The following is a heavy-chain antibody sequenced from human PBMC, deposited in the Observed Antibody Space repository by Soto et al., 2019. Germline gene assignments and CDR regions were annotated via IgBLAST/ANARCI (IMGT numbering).Heavy chain of an antibody. J-gene: IGHJ4*02. CDR1: GFTFSSYS. CDR3: AGQDLGKSDY. CDR2: ISSSSSTI. V-gene: IGHV3-48*02. Sequence: PGGSVRLSCAASGFTFSSYSMNWVRQAPGKGLEWVSYISSSSSTIYYADSVKGRFTISRDNAKNSLYLQMNSLRDEDTAVYCCAGQDLGKSDYWGQGTLVTVSS. D-gene: IGHD1-26*01.